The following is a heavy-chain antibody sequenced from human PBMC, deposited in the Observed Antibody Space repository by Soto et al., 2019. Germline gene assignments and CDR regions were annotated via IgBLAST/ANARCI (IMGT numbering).Heavy chain of an antibody. Sequence: ASVXVSCKASGYTFTSYGISWVRQAPGQGLERMGWISAYNGNTNYAQKLQGRVTMTTDTSTSTAYMELRSLRSDDTAVYYCARDQWGIGILFDPWGQGTLVTVSS. J-gene: IGHJ5*02. CDR2: ISAYNGNT. CDR1: GYTFTSYG. CDR3: ARDQWGIGILFDP. V-gene: IGHV1-18*01. D-gene: IGHD2-8*01.